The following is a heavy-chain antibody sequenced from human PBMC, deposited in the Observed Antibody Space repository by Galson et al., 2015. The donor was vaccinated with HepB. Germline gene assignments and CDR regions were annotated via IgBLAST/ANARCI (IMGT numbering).Heavy chain of an antibody. V-gene: IGHV3-11*01. CDR1: GFTFSDYY. CDR2: ISSSGSTI. Sequence: SLRLSCAASGFTFSDYYMSWIRQAPGKGLEWVSYISSSGSTIYYADSVKGRFTISRDNAKNSLYLQMNSLRAEDTAVYYCARARDIVVVPAAHYGMDVWGQGTTVTVS. D-gene: IGHD2-2*01. CDR3: ARARDIVVVPAAHYGMDV. J-gene: IGHJ6*02.